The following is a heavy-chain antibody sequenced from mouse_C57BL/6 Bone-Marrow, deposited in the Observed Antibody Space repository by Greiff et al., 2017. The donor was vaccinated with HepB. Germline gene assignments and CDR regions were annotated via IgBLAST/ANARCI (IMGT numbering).Heavy chain of an antibody. D-gene: IGHD1-2*01. J-gene: IGHJ2*01. CDR1: GYTFTSYW. V-gene: IGHV1-55*01. CDR2: IYPGSGST. CDR3: ERRGLLRPKYYFDY. Sequence: QVQLQQPGAELVKPGASVKMSCKASGYTFTSYWITWVKQRPGQGLEWIGDIYPGSGSTNYNEKFKSKATLTVDTSSSTAYMKHRSLTSEDSAVYYCERRGLLRPKYYFDYWGQGTTLTVSS.